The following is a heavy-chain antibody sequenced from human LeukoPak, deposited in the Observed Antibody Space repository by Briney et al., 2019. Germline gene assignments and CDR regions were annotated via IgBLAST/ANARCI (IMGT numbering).Heavy chain of an antibody. CDR3: ARVSYGDSGYFDY. CDR1: GFTFSYYY. D-gene: IGHD4-17*01. J-gene: IGHJ4*02. Sequence: GGSLRLSCAASGFTFSYYYMSWIRQAPGKGLEWVSYISSSSSYINYADSVKGRFTISRDNAKNSLYLQMNSLRAEDTAVYYCARVSYGDSGYFDYWGQGTLVTVSS. V-gene: IGHV3-11*06. CDR2: ISSSSSYI.